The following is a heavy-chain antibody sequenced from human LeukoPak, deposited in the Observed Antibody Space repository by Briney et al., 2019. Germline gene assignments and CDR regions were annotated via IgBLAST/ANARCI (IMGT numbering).Heavy chain of an antibody. D-gene: IGHD2-21*02. Sequence: PSETLSLTCAVYGGSFSVHYWSWSRQPPGKGLEWIGEINHSGSTNYNPSLKSRVTISLDKSKNQFSLKLSSVTAADTAEYYCATYGDFPYCFYYWGQGTLVTVSS. CDR1: GGSFSVHY. V-gene: IGHV4-34*01. CDR2: INHSGST. CDR3: ATYGDFPYCFYY. J-gene: IGHJ4*02.